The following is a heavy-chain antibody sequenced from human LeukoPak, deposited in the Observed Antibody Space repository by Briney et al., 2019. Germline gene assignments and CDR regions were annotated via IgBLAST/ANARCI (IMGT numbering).Heavy chain of an antibody. CDR2: ISAYNGNT. CDR1: GYTSTSYG. Sequence: GASVKVSCKASGYTSTSYGISWVRQAPGQGLEWMGWISAYNGNTNYAQKLQGRVTMTTDTSTSTAYMELRSLRSDDTAVYYCARDVVWTGTTGNTYYYYYMDVWGKGTTVTVSS. D-gene: IGHD1-7*01. CDR3: ARDVVWTGTTGNTYYYYYMDV. J-gene: IGHJ6*03. V-gene: IGHV1-18*01.